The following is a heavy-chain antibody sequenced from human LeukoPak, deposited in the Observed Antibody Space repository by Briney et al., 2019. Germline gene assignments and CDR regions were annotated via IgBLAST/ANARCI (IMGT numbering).Heavy chain of an antibody. CDR2: IIPIFGTA. CDR1: GGTFSSYA. Sequence: SVKVSCKASGGTFSSYAISWVRQAPGQGLEWMGGIIPIFGTANYAQKFQGRVTITADESTSTAYMELSSLRSEDTAVYYCARGGSSSWYSNPYFDYWGQGTLVTVSS. CDR3: ARGGSSSWYSNPYFDY. D-gene: IGHD6-13*01. V-gene: IGHV1-69*13. J-gene: IGHJ4*02.